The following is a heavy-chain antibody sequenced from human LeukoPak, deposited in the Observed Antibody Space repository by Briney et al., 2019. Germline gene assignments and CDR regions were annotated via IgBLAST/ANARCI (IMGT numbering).Heavy chain of an antibody. V-gene: IGHV3-23*01. D-gene: IGHD3-10*01. CDR1: GFTFSSYA. CDR3: ASSTHSGTARSFDY. J-gene: IGHJ4*02. Sequence: GGSLRLSCAASGFTFSSYAMSWVRQAPGKGLEWVSAITGSGGSTYYADSVKGRFTISRDNSKNTLYLQMNNLRAEDTAVYYCASSTHSGTARSFDYWGQGTLVTVSS. CDR2: ITGSGGST.